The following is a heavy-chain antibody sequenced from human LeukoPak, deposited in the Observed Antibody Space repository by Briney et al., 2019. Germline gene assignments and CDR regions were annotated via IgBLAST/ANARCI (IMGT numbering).Heavy chain of an antibody. Sequence: PGESLRLSCAASGFTFSAYWMTWVRQAPGKGLEWVANINEGSNLKMYVDSVKGRFTISRDYTTNSLYLQMNSLRAEDTAVYYCAKASAMIVVVSKHFDYWGQGTLVTVSS. CDR1: GFTFSAYW. V-gene: IGHV3-7*03. D-gene: IGHD3-22*01. J-gene: IGHJ4*02. CDR2: INEGSNLK. CDR3: AKASAMIVVVSKHFDY.